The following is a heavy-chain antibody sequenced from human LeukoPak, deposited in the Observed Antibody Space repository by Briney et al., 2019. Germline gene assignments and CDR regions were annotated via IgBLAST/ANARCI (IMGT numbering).Heavy chain of an antibody. CDR3: ARVNYYDSSGYYSTDY. J-gene: IGHJ4*02. Sequence: PSETLSLTCAVYGGSFSGYYWSWIRQPPGKGLEWIGEINHSGSTNYNPSLKSRVTISVDTSENQFSLKLSSVTAADTAVYYCARVNYYDSSGYYSTDYWGQGTLVTVSS. CDR1: GGSFSGYY. CDR2: INHSGST. V-gene: IGHV4-34*01. D-gene: IGHD3-22*01.